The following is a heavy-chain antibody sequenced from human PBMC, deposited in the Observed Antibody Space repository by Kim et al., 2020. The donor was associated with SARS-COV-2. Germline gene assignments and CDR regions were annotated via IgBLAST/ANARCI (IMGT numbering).Heavy chain of an antibody. V-gene: IGHV3-21*01. CDR3: AGEDCSDSTCYY. Sequence: YADSVKGRFTISRDNAQNLLYLQMNSLRAEDTAIYYCAGEDCSDSTCYYWGQGALVTVSS. J-gene: IGHJ4*02. D-gene: IGHD2-15*01.